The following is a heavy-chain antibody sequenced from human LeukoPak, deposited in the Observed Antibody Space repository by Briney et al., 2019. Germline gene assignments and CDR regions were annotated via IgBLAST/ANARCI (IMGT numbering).Heavy chain of an antibody. CDR2: IIPIFGTA. Sequence: SVKVSCKASGCTFSSYAISWVRQAPGQGLEWMGWIIPIFGTANYAQKFQGRVTITADESTSTAYMELSSLRSEDTAVYYCARAGSSYDFWSGYYSVGLDYWGQGTLVTVSS. CDR3: ARAGSSYDFWSGYYSVGLDY. J-gene: IGHJ4*02. D-gene: IGHD3-3*01. V-gene: IGHV1-69*13. CDR1: GCTFSSYA.